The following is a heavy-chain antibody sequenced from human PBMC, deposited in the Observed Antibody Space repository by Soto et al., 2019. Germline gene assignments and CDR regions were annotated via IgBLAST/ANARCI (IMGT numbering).Heavy chain of an antibody. CDR1: GFSLSTSGVG. CDR3: AHSVLGYCSGGSCYSGRIYYYYGMDV. Sequence: QITLKEFGPTLVKPTQTLTLTCTFSGFSLSTSGVGVGWIRQPPGKALEWLALIYWNDDKRYSPSLKSRLTITKDTSKNQVVLTMTNMDPVDTATYYCAHSVLGYCSGGSCYSGRIYYYYGMDVWGQGTTVTVSS. V-gene: IGHV2-5*01. D-gene: IGHD2-15*01. J-gene: IGHJ6*02. CDR2: IYWNDDK.